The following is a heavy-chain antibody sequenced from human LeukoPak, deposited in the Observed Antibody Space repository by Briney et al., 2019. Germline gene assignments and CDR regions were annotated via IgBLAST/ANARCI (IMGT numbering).Heavy chain of an antibody. J-gene: IGHJ4*02. D-gene: IGHD3-3*01. CDR3: ARDTIFGYDY. Sequence: PSETLSLTCAVSGGSISSGGYSWSWIRQSPGKGLEWIGYIYQSGSTYYNPSLKSRVTISVDRSKNQFSLKLSSVTAADTAVYYCARDTIFGYDYWGQGTLVTVSS. CDR1: GGSISSGGYS. V-gene: IGHV4-30-2*06. CDR2: IYQSGST.